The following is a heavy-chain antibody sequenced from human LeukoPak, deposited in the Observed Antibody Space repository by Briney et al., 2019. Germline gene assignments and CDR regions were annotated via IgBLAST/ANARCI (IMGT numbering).Heavy chain of an antibody. CDR2: ISGSGGST. CDR3: AKDIVVVPAAPNNWFDP. Sequence: GGSLRLSCAASGFTFSSYAMSWVRQAPGKGLEWVSAISGSGGSTYYADSVKGRFTISRDNSKNTLYLQMNSLRAEDTAVYYCAKDIVVVPAAPNNWFDPWGQGTLVTVSS. CDR1: GFTFSSYA. V-gene: IGHV3-23*01. J-gene: IGHJ5*02. D-gene: IGHD2-2*01.